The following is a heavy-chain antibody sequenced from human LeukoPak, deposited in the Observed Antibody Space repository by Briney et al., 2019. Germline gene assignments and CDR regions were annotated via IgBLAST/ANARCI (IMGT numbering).Heavy chain of an antibody. J-gene: IGHJ4*02. D-gene: IGHD3-10*01. CDR1: GFTFDDYA. CDR3: AKERFGELLSHFDY. V-gene: IGHV3-23*01. CDR2: ISGSGGST. Sequence: GGSLRLSCAASGFTFDDYAMHWVRQAPGKGLEWVSAISGSGGSTYYADSVKGRFTISRDNSKNTLYLQMNSLRAEDTAVYYCAKERFGELLSHFDYWGQGTLVTVSS.